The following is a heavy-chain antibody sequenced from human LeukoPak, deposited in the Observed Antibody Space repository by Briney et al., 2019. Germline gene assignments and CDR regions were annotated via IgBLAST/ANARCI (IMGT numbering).Heavy chain of an antibody. CDR1: GFTFSNYA. Sequence: PGGSLRLSCAASGFTFSNYAMHWVRQAPGKGLECVAVISNDGSDKYYADSVKGRFIISRDNSENTLYLQMNSLRAEDTVVYYCARGTYYYDTSGYYSGGLGYWGQGTLVTVSS. J-gene: IGHJ4*02. CDR2: ISNDGSDK. CDR3: ARGTYYYDTSGYYSGGLGY. V-gene: IGHV3-30*04. D-gene: IGHD3-22*01.